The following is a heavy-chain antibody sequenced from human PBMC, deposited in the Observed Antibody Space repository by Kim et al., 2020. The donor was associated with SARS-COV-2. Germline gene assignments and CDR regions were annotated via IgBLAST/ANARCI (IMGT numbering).Heavy chain of an antibody. CDR3: AREAVVVVAATYLSPYYYYGMYV. V-gene: IGHV3-21*01. CDR1: GFTFSSYS. D-gene: IGHD2-15*01. J-gene: IGHJ6*02. Sequence: GGSLRLSCAASGFTFSSYSMNWVRQAPGKGLEWVSSISSSSSYIYYADSVKGRFTISRDNAKNSLYLQMNSLRAEDTAVYYCAREAVVVVAATYLSPYYYYGMYVWGQGTTVTVSS. CDR2: ISSSSSYI.